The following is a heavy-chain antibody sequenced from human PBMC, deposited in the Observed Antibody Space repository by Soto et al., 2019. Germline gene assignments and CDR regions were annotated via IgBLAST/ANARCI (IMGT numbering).Heavy chain of an antibody. V-gene: IGHV4-59*12. J-gene: IGHJ5*02. D-gene: IGHD2-2*01. CDR1: GGSISSYY. Sequence: SETLSLTCTVSGGSISSYYWSWIRQPPGKGLEWIGYIYYSGSTNYNPSFKSRVTISVDTSKNQFSLKLSSVTAADTAVYYCARAPSNLYCSSTSCYRQYNWFDPWGQGTLVTVSS. CDR2: IYYSGST. CDR3: ARAPSNLYCSSTSCYRQYNWFDP.